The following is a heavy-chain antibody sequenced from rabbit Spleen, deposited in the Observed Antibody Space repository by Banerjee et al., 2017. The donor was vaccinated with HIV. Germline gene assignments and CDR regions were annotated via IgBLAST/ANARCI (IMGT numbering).Heavy chain of an antibody. Sequence: QEQLVESGGGLVQPEGSLTLTCTASGVSFSSNYYMCWVRQAPGKGLEWIACIDTNNGDTDYANWPKGRFTISKTSSTTVTLQMTSLTAADTATYFCARDTSSSFSSYGMDLWGQGTLVTVS. CDR2: IDTNNGDT. V-gene: IGHV1S45*01. CDR3: ARDTSSSFSSYGMDL. D-gene: IGHD1-1*01. J-gene: IGHJ6*01. CDR1: GVSFSSNYY.